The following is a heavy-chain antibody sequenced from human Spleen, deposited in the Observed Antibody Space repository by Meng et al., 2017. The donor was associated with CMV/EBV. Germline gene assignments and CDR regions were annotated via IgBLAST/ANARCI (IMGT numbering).Heavy chain of an antibody. CDR2: ITASGGST. CDR3: ASRILSSSSRDY. Sequence: GESLKISCAASGFTFSSFAMSWVRQAPGKGLEWHSAITASGGSTYYADSVKGRFTISRDNAKNTLYLQMNSLRAEDTAVYYCASRILSSSSRDYWGQGTLVTVSS. J-gene: IGHJ4*02. CDR1: GFTFSSFA. V-gene: IGHV3-23*01. D-gene: IGHD6-6*01.